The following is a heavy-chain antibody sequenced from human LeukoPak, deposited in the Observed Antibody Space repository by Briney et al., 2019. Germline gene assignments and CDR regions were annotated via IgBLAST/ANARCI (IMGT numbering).Heavy chain of an antibody. J-gene: IGHJ4*02. Sequence: GGSLRLSCAASGFTFSSYSMNWVRQAPGKGLEWVSSISSSSSYIYYADLVKGRFTISRDNAKNSLYLQMNSLRAEDTAVYYCARAGYSYPYYFDYWGQGTLVTVSS. D-gene: IGHD5-18*01. CDR3: ARAGYSYPYYFDY. CDR2: ISSSSSYI. CDR1: GFTFSSYS. V-gene: IGHV3-21*01.